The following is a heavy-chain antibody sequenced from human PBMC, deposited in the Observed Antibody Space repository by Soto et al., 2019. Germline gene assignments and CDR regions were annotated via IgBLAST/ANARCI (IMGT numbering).Heavy chain of an antibody. D-gene: IGHD3-22*01. CDR1: GFTFDDYA. CDR2: ISWNSGSI. V-gene: IGHV3-9*01. Sequence: EVQLVESGGGLVQPGRSLRLSCAASGFTFDDYAMHWVRQAPGKGLEWVSGISWNSGSIGYADSVKGRFTISRDNAKNSLYLQMNSLRAEDTALYYCAKVLGSYYYDSSGYSMAFDYWGQGTLVTVSS. CDR3: AKVLGSYYYDSSGYSMAFDY. J-gene: IGHJ4*02.